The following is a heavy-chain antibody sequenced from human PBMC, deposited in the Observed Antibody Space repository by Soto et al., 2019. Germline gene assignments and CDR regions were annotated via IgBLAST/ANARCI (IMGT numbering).Heavy chain of an antibody. Sequence: ASVKVSCKASGYTFTSYGISWVRQAPGQGLEWMGWISAYNGNTNYAQKLQGRVTMTTDTSTSTAYMELRSLRSDDTAVYYCARDTPYDSSGYYLDYWFQGTLVPGSS. D-gene: IGHD3-22*01. V-gene: IGHV1-18*04. CDR1: GYTFTSYG. CDR2: ISAYNGNT. CDR3: ARDTPYDSSGYYLDY. J-gene: IGHJ4*02.